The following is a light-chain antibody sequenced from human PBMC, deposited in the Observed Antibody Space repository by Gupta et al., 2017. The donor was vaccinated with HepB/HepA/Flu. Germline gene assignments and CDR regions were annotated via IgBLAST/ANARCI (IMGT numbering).Light chain of an antibody. J-gene: IGLJ2*01. CDR2: EVT. CDR1: SSDVGNYNL. CDR3: SSYAGSRTFVV. Sequence: QSALTQPASVSGSPGQSITISCTGTSSDVGNYNLVSWYQQHPGKAPKLMIYEVTKRPSGVSNRFSGSKSGNTASLTISGLQAEDEADYYCSSYAGSRTFVVFGGGTKLTVL. V-gene: IGLV2-23*02.